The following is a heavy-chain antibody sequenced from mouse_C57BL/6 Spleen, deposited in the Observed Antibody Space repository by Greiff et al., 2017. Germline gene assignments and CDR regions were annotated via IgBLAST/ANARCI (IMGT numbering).Heavy chain of an antibody. V-gene: IGHV5-9-1*02. J-gene: IGHJ2*01. Sequence: DVMLVESGEGLVKPGGSLKLSCAASGFTFSSYAMSWVRQTPEKRLEWVAYISSGGDYIYYADTVKGRFTISRDNARNTLYLQMSSLKSEDTAMYYCTRWGDYFDYWDQGTTLTVSS. CDR2: ISSGGDYI. CDR3: TRWGDYFDY. CDR1: GFTFSSYA.